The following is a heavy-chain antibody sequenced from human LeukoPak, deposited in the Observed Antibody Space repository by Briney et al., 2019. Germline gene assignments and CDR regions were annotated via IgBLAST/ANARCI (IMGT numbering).Heavy chain of an antibody. V-gene: IGHV3-23*01. CDR2: ISGSAGST. CDR1: GFTFSSYA. CDR3: ASLGPNSGSYFRGYYYYYMDV. D-gene: IGHD1-26*01. J-gene: IGHJ6*03. Sequence: HAGGSLRLSCAASGFTFSSYAMSWVRQAPGKGLEWVSAISGSAGSTYYADSVKGRFTISRDNAKNSLYLQMNSLRAEDTAVYYCASLGPNSGSYFRGYYYYYMDVWGKGTTVTVSS.